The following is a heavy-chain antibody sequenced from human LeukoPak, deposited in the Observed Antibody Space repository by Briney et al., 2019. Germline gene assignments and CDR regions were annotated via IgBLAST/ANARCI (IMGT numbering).Heavy chain of an antibody. V-gene: IGHV3-7*01. Sequence: GGSLRLSCAASGFTFSNYWMSWVRQAPGKGQEWVANIKQDGSDIYYVDSVKGRFTISRDNAKNSLYLQMNSLRAEDTAVYYCTRSGTYVFDSWGQGTLVTVSS. CDR1: GFTFSNYW. CDR3: TRSGTYVFDS. D-gene: IGHD1-26*01. CDR2: IKQDGSDI. J-gene: IGHJ4*02.